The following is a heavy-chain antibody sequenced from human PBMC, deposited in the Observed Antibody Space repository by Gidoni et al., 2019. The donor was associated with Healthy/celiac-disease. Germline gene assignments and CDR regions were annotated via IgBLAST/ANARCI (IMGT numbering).Heavy chain of an antibody. D-gene: IGHD5-12*01. CDR3: ARAKDSGYDWDFDY. V-gene: IGHV1-2*04. Sequence: QVQLVQSGAEVKKPGASVKVSCKASGYPFPGYYMHWVRQAPGQGLEWMGWINPNSGGTNYAQKFQGWVTMTRDTSISTAYMELSRRRSDDTAVYYCARAKDSGYDWDFDYWGQGTLVTVSS. J-gene: IGHJ4*02. CDR1: GYPFPGYY. CDR2: INPNSGGT.